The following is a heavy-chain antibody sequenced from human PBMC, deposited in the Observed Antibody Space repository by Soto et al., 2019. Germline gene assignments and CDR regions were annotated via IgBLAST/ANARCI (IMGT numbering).Heavy chain of an antibody. CDR2: ISSDGGST. V-gene: IGHV3-53*01. J-gene: IGHJ4*02. Sequence: GGSLRLSCAASGFTASSNHMSWVRQAPGKGLEWVSAISSDGGSTYYADSVKGRFTISRDNGKNTLYLQMNSLTDEDTAVYYCARGRLWSFDFWGQGTLVTVSS. CDR3: ARGRLWSFDF. CDR1: GFTASSNH. D-gene: IGHD3-10*01.